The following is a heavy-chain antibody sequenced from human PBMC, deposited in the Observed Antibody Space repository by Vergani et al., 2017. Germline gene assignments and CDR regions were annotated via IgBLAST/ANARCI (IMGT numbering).Heavy chain of an antibody. CDR3: AGANYGSGSYSGYNWFDP. Sequence: QVQLQQWGAGLLKPSETLSLTCAVYGGSFSGYYWSWIRQPPGKGLEWIGEINHSGSTNYNPSLKSRVTISVDTSKNQFSLKLSSVTAADTAVYYCAGANYGSGSYSGYNWFDPWGQGTLVTVSS. CDR1: GGSFSGYY. CDR2: INHSGST. D-gene: IGHD3-10*01. V-gene: IGHV4-34*01. J-gene: IGHJ5*02.